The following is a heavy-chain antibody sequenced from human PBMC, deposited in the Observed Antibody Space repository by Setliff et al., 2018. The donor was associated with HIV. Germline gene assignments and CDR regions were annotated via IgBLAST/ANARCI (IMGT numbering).Heavy chain of an antibody. CDR1: GGSFSSYY. V-gene: IGHV4-4*07. D-gene: IGHD5-12*01. CDR2: IYTSGST. CDR3: VNSGYDGDYYYYYMDV. J-gene: IGHJ6*03. Sequence: SETLSLTCTVSGGSFSSYYWSWIRQPAGKGLEWIGRIYTSGSTNYNPSLKSRVTMSVDASKNQFSLNLRSVTAADTAVYFCVNSGYDGDYYYYYMDVWGKGTTVTVSS.